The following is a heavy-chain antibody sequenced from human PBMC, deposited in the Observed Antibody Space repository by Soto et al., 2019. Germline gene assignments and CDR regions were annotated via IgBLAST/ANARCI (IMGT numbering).Heavy chain of an antibody. CDR1: GASISSTYW. Sequence: PETLSLTCFGSGASISSTYWWSWVRQTQGNRLEWIGQIYHTGTTSYNPSLKNRVTISLDKSNNQFSLRLTSMTAADTAVYYCARVPDYWGQGTLV. CDR3: ARVPDY. J-gene: IGHJ4*02. CDR2: IYHTGTT. V-gene: IGHV4-4*03.